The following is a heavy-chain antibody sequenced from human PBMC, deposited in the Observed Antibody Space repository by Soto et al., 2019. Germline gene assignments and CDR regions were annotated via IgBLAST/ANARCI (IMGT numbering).Heavy chain of an antibody. CDR2: IWYDGSNK. J-gene: IGHJ3*02. CDR3: ARDLVLLRYSSGYVDI. Sequence: WGSLRLSCAASGFTFSSYGMHWVRQDPGKGLEWVAVIWYDGSNKYYADSVKGRFTISRDNSKNTLYLQMNSLRAEDTAAYYCARDLVLLRYSSGYVDIWGKGKLVTVS. CDR1: GFTFSSYG. V-gene: IGHV3-33*01. D-gene: IGHD3-22*01.